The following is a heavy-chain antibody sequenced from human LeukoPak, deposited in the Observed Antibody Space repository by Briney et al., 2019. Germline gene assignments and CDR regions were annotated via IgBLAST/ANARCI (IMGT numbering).Heavy chain of an antibody. CDR3: ARDRPVEWEQNYHYYGMDV. D-gene: IGHD1-26*01. CDR1: GFTFSSYA. CDR2: ISYDGSNK. J-gene: IGHJ6*02. Sequence: GGSLRLSCAASGFTFSSYAMHWVRQAPGKGLEWVAVISYDGSNKYYADSVKGRFTISRDNSKNTLYLQMNSLRAEDTAVYYCARDRPVEWEQNYHYYGMDVWGQGTTVTVSS. V-gene: IGHV3-30*04.